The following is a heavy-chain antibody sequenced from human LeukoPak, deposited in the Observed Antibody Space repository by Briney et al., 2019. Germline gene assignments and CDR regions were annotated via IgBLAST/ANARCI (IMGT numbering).Heavy chain of an antibody. D-gene: IGHD5-24*01. J-gene: IGHJ4*02. CDR2: IQSRTDGGTT. CDR1: VFTFPNAW. Sequence: GWSLRLSRAASVFTFPNAWLYGVRPAPAKGLAGVARIQSRTDGGTTDYTPPVKGRFNIPRDDSTNTLYLEINSLKNEDTGVFYCATRINRDGYNWAYDHWGQGTLVTVSS. CDR3: ATRINRDGYNWAYDH. V-gene: IGHV3-15*01.